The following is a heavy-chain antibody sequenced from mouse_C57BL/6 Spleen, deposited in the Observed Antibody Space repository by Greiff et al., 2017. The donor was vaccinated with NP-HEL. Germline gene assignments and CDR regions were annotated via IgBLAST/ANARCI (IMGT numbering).Heavy chain of an antibody. D-gene: IGHD1-1*01. CDR3: AREGYYGSSYVNWYFDV. CDR2: IYPGDGDT. Sequence: QVQLQQSGAELVKPGASVKISCKASGYAFSSYWMNWVKQRPGKGLEWIGQIYPGDGDTNYNGKFKGKATLTADKSSSTAYMQLSSLTSEDSAVYFCAREGYYGSSYVNWYFDVWGTGTTVTVSS. CDR1: GYAFSSYW. V-gene: IGHV1-80*01. J-gene: IGHJ1*03.